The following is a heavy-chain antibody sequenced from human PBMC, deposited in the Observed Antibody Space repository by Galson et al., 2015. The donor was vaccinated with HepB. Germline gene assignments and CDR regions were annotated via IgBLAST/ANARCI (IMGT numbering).Heavy chain of an antibody. CDR1: GVTIPSYS. J-gene: IGHJ6*02. V-gene: IGHV3-48*01. CDR2: ISAGSTTI. CDR3: ARNPASYDYYNLDV. Sequence: LRLSCAASGVTIPSYSLNWVRKAPGQGLEWLAYISAGSTTIYYGASVKGRLTLSRDNAKNFLYLHMNSLRGEDTGVYYCARNPASYDYYNLDVWGHATTVTVSS.